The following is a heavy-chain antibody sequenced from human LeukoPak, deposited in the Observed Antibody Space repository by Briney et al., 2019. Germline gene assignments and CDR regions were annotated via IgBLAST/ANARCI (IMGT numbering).Heavy chain of an antibody. D-gene: IGHD3-10*01. CDR3: ARAYGPRYYYYMDV. CDR1: GGSISSGSYY. CDR2: IYTSGST. J-gene: IGHJ6*03. Sequence: SETLSLTCTVSGGSISSGSYYWSWIRQPAGKGLEWIGRIYTSGSTNYNPSLKSRVTISVDTSKNQFSLKLSSVTAADTAVYYCARAYGPRYYYYMDVWGKGTTVTVSS. V-gene: IGHV4-61*02.